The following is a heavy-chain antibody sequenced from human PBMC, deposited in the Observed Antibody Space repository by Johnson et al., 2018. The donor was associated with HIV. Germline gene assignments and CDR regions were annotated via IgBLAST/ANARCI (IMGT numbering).Heavy chain of an antibody. CDR1: GFTFSNYG. V-gene: IGHV3-15*01. CDR2: IKSKTDGGPT. Sequence: VQLVESGGGVVQPGGSLRLSCAASGFTFSNYGMHWVRQAPGKGLEWVGRIKSKTDGGPTDYAAPVQGRFTISRDDSKNTLYLQMNSLGPEDTAVYYCAKPPSMGADAFDIWGQGTMVTVSS. CDR3: AKPPSMGADAFDI. D-gene: IGHD3-16*01. J-gene: IGHJ3*02.